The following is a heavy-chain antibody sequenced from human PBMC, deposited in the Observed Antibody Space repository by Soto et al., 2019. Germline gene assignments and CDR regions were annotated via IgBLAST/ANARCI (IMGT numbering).Heavy chain of an antibody. CDR3: VRQPDNWKPLDH. V-gene: IGHV5-51*01. J-gene: IGHJ4*02. CDR1: GYSFSRHW. Sequence: DPLKHLCRRLGYSFSRHWNFGVRQMPGKGLKWISLIYPRDSETRYSPSFQGQVTISADKYISTAYLQWSSPKASVTAMYYCVRQPDNWKPLDHWGQGTLVTVSS. CDR2: IYPRDSET. D-gene: IGHD1-20*01.